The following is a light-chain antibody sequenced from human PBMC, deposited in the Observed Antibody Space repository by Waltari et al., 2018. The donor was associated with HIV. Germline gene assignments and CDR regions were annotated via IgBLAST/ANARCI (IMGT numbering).Light chain of an antibody. CDR3: SAWDNRLNGWV. CDR2: REN. J-gene: IGLJ3*02. CDR1: HDKVSYQG. Sequence: QAGPTQPSSTCLALGRTVRLPCTGNHDKVSYQGASWVQHHEGHPPKVLPDRENSWPPGIPGRFSASRSGPTAYLTISGVQSDDEADYYCSAWDNRLNGWVFGEGTRLTVL. V-gene: IGLV10-54*04.